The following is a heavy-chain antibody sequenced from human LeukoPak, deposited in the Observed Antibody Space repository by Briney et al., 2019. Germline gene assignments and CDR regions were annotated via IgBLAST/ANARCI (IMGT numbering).Heavy chain of an antibody. CDR2: INHSGST. CDR1: GGSFSGYY. J-gene: IGHJ5*02. CDR3: ARVDQSGYDTRGWFDP. V-gene: IGHV4-34*01. D-gene: IGHD5-12*01. Sequence: SETLSLTCAVYGGSFSGYYWSWIRQPPGKGLEWIGEINHSGSTNYNPSLKSRVTISVDTSKNQFSLKLSSVTAADTAVYYCARVDQSGYDTRGWFDPWGQGTLVTVSS.